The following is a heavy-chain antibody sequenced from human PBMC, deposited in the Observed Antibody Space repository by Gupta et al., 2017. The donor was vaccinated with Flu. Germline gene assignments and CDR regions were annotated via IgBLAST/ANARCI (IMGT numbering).Heavy chain of an antibody. D-gene: IGHD2-8*01. CDR1: GFTFRSYG. V-gene: IGHV3-30*18. CDR2: VSHDGDQN. CDR3: AKDRVRRTSGYGMDL. Sequence: QVQLVESGGGVVQPGKSMILSCAASGFTFRSYGMSWVRQAPGKGLEWVAVVSHDGDQNNYADSVKGRFTISRDNAKGTLYLEMNSLRSEDTALYYCAKDRVRRTSGYGMDLWGLGTTVTVSS. J-gene: IGHJ6*02.